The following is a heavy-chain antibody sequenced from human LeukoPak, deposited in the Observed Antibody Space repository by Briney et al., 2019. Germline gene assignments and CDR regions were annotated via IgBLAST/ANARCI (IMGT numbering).Heavy chain of an antibody. Sequence: ASVKVSCKASNNTLSNNGITCVRQAPGQGLEWMGWISGYNTYTTYAQKFQDRVTMTKDTSTSTAYMEMRSLRSDDTAIYYCARVRLVWGMETFDLWGQGTMVTVSS. CDR3: ARVRLVWGMETFDL. J-gene: IGHJ3*01. V-gene: IGHV1-18*01. CDR2: ISGYNTYT. CDR1: NNTLSNNG. D-gene: IGHD3-16*01.